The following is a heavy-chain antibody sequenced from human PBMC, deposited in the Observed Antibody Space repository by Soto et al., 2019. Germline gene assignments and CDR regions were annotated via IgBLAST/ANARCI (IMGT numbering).Heavy chain of an antibody. Sequence: PSETLSLTCTVSGGSISSGGYYWSWIRQHPGKGLEWIGYIYYSGSTYYNPSLKSRVTISVDTSKNQFSLKLSSVTAADTAVYYCARDSGLVPYYYGMDVWGQGTTVTVSS. D-gene: IGHD3-10*01. J-gene: IGHJ6*02. CDR1: GGSISSGGYY. V-gene: IGHV4-31*03. CDR3: ARDSGLVPYYYGMDV. CDR2: IYYSGST.